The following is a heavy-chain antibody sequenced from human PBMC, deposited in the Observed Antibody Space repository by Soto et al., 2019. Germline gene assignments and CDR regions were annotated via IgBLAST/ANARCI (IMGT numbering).Heavy chain of an antibody. J-gene: IGHJ4*02. CDR3: ARESEDLTSNFDY. CDR1: GVTFTRYS. Sequence: EVQLVESGGGLVNPGWSLRLSCAASGVTFTRYSMNWVRQAPGKGLEWVSSISSTTNYIYYGDSMKGRVTISRDNAKNSLYLEMNSLRAEDTAVYSCARESEDLTSNFDYWGKGTLVTVSS. CDR2: ISSTTNYI. D-gene: IGHD7-27*01. V-gene: IGHV3-21*06.